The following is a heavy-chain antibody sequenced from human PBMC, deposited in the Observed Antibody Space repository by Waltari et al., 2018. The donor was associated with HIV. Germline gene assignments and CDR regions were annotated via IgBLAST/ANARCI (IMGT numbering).Heavy chain of an antibody. J-gene: IGHJ3*02. CDR1: GFRFSTYG. D-gene: IGHD3-10*01. Sequence: LVESGGGVVQPGNSLTLSCAAYGFRFSTYGFHWVRQVPGKGREWVALIWFDGSKEFYADSVKGRFTISRDNSKNTLYLQMNSLRDEDTALYHCARENDPSGSYYYNAFDIWGQGTTVTVSS. CDR3: ARENDPSGSYYYNAFDI. CDR2: IWFDGSKE. V-gene: IGHV3-33*01.